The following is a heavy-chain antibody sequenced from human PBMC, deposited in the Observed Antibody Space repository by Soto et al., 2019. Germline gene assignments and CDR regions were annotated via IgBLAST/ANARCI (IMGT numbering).Heavy chain of an antibody. V-gene: IGHV3-53*01. Sequence: PGGSLRLSCAASGFDVIGFYMNWVRQAPGKGLEWVSVIFTTGITYYADSVKGRFTISRDDSTNTLYLQMNSLRAEDTAVYYCARERHSYGFDYWGQGTVVTVSS. J-gene: IGHJ4*02. CDR3: ARERHSYGFDY. CDR2: IFTTGIT. D-gene: IGHD5-18*01. CDR1: GFDVIGFY.